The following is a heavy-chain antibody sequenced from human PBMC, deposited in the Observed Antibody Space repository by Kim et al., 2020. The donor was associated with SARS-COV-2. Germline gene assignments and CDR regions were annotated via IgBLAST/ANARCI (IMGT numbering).Heavy chain of an antibody. D-gene: IGHD3-16*01. J-gene: IGHJ4*02. Sequence: GGSLRHSCAASGFTVSSDYMNWVRQAPGKGLEWVSIIYSGGSAYYTDSVKGRFTISRDNSKNTLYLQMNSLRAEDTAMYYCAKGIVGGVASWGQGTPVTVSS. CDR2: IYSGGSA. CDR1: GFTVSSDY. CDR3: AKGIVGGVAS. V-gene: IGHV3-53*01.